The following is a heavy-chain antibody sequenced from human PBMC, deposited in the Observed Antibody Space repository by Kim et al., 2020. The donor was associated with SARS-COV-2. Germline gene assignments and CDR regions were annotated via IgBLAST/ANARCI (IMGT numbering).Heavy chain of an antibody. CDR3: VRDRMGGAFDI. D-gene: IGHD3-16*01. CDR2: ITKSSATI. V-gene: IGHV3-48*02. CDR1: GFTFSAYD. J-gene: IGHJ3*02. Sequence: GGSLRLSCATSGFTFSAYDMNWVRQAPGKGLEWLSFITKSSATIYYADSVQGRFTISRDNAKNSPYLQMNSLRDEDTALYYCVRDRMGGAFDIWGQGTMVTVSS.